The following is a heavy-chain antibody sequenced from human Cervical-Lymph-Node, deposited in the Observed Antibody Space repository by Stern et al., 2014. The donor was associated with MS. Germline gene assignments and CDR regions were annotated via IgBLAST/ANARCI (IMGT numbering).Heavy chain of an antibody. Sequence: EVQLVESGGGLVQPGGSLKLSCAASGFTFSGSAVHWVRQASGKGLEWVGHIRSKTNNYATSYAASVKGSFTISRDDSKNTAYLQMSSLKTEDTAIYYCNIILDQMPTNRQFDYWGQGTLVTVSS. V-gene: IGHV3-73*01. J-gene: IGHJ4*02. D-gene: IGHD5-24*01. CDR3: NIILDQMPTNRQFDY. CDR2: IRSKTNNYAT. CDR1: GFTFSGSA.